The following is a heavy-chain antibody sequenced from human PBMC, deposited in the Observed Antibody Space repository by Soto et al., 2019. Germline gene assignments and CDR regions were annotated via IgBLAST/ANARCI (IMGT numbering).Heavy chain of an antibody. CDR1: GFTFSSYG. Sequence: HPGGSLRLSFAASGFTFSSYGMHWVRQAPGKGLEWVAVISYDGSNKYYADSVKGRFTISRDNSKNTLYLQMNSLRAEDTAVYYCAKDSVVYRWEEERGYFDLWGRGTLVTVSS. D-gene: IGHD1-26*01. V-gene: IGHV3-30*18. CDR3: AKDSVVYRWEEERGYFDL. CDR2: ISYDGSNK. J-gene: IGHJ2*01.